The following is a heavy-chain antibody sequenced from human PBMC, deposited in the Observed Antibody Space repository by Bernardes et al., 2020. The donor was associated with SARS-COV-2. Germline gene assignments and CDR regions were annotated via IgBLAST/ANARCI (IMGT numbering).Heavy chain of an antibody. CDR2: ISSNGGST. D-gene: IGHD2-2*01. Sequence: WGSLRLSCSASGFTFSSYAMHWVRQAPGKGLEYVSAISSNGGSTYYADSVKGRFTISRDNSKNTLYLQMSSLRAEDTAVYYCVKGRPAAAPYWGQGTLVTVSS. CDR3: VKGRPAAAPY. V-gene: IGHV3-64D*09. J-gene: IGHJ4*02. CDR1: GFTFSSYA.